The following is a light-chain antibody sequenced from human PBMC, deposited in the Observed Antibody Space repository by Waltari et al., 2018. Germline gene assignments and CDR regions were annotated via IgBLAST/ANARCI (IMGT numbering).Light chain of an antibody. CDR2: EAN. J-gene: IGLJ2*01. CDR3: CSFATNSIVI. CDR1: GRDVGSFNL. Sequence: QSPLTQPAPVSGSPGQSITISCGETGRDVGSFNLVSWNQQHPGKAPRPIIYEANMRPSGVSVRFSGSKSGVTASLTISGLQAEDEAVYFCCSFATNSIVIFGGGTKLTVL. V-gene: IGLV2-23*01.